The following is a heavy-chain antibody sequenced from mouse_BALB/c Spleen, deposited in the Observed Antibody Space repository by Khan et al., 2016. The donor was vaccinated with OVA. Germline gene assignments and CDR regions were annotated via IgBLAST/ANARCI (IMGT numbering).Heavy chain of an antibody. J-gene: IGHJ4*01. CDR1: GFSLTSYG. V-gene: IGHV2-5*01. CDR2: TWRVGST. CDR3: AKKGNAMDY. Sequence: VQLQESGPGLVQPSQSLSITCTVSGFSLTSYGVHWVRQSPGKGLEWLGVTWRVGSTDYNAAFMSRLSITKDKSKSQVFFKMNSLQADDTAIYYCAKKGNAMDYWGQGTSVTVSS.